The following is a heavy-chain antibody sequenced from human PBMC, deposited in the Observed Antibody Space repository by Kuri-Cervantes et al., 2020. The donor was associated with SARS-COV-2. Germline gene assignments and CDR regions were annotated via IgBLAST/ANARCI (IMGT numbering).Heavy chain of an antibody. D-gene: IGHD1-7*01. V-gene: IGHV1-2*02. Sequence: ASVKVSCKASGYTFTGYYMHWVRQAPGQGLEWMGWINPNSGGTNYAQKFQGRVTMTRDTSISTAYMELSRLRSDDTAVYYCASLTGTTRGRYYYYGMDVWGQGTTVTVSS. J-gene: IGHJ6*02. CDR2: INPNSGGT. CDR1: GYTFTGYY. CDR3: ASLTGTTRGRYYYYGMDV.